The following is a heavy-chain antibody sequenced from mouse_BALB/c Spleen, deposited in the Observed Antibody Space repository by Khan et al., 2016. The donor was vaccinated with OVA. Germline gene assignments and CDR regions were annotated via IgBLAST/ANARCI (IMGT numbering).Heavy chain of an antibody. CDR3: ARRGYGNYWFAY. Sequence: VRLQQSGAELVRPGALVKLSCKASGFNIEDYYMNWVKQRPEQGLEWIGWIDPENGDTIYDPKFQGKASVTADTSSNTAYLQLSSLTSEDTAGYYWARRGYGNYWFAYWGQGTLVTVSA. V-gene: IGHV14-1*02. CDR2: IDPENGDT. J-gene: IGHJ3*01. D-gene: IGHD2-1*01. CDR1: GFNIEDYY.